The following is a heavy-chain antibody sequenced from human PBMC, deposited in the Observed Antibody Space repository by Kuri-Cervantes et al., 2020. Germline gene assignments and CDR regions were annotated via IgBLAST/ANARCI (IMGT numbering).Heavy chain of an antibody. J-gene: IGHJ4*02. Sequence: SETLSLTCSVSGGSIYSNDRYWGWFRQPPGKGLEWIGSIYHSGSTYYNPSLKSRVSISVDTSKNQFSLKLSSVTAADTAVYYCAGLYSSRRFDYWGQGTLVTVSS. CDR1: GGSIYSNDRY. D-gene: IGHD6-13*01. V-gene: IGHV4-39*07. CDR2: IYHSGST. CDR3: AGLYSSRRFDY.